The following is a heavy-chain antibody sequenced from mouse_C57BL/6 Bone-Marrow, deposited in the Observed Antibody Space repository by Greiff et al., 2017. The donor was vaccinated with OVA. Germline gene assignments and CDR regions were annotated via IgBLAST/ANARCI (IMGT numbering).Heavy chain of an antibody. J-gene: IGHJ4*01. CDR2: IYPGDGDT. Sequence: VQLQQSGPELVKPGASVKISCKASGYAFSSSWMNWVKQRPGKGLEWIGRIYPGDGDTNYNWKFKGKATLTADKSSSTAYMQLSSLTSEDSAVYFCARSIYSYYYAMDYWGQGTSVTVSS. V-gene: IGHV1-82*01. CDR1: GYAFSSSW. CDR3: ARSIYSYYYAMDY. D-gene: IGHD2-1*01.